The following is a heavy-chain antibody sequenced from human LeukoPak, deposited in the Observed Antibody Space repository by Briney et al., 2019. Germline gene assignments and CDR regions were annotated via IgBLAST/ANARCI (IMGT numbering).Heavy chain of an antibody. J-gene: IGHJ4*02. CDR2: MNPNSGNT. Sequence: ASVKVSCKASEYTFTSYDINWVRQATGQGPEWMGWMNPNSGNTGYAQKFQGRVTMTRNTSISTAYMELSSLRSEDTAVYYCARGGYHDSSGYHYNNDYWGQGTLVTVSS. CDR1: EYTFTSYD. CDR3: ARGGYHDSSGYHYNNDY. V-gene: IGHV1-8*01. D-gene: IGHD3-22*01.